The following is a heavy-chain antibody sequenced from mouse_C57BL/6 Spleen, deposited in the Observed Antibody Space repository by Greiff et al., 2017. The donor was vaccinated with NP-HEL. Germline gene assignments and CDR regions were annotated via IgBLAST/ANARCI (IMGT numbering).Heavy chain of an antibody. Sequence: QVQLQQPGTELVKPGASVKLSCKASGYTFTSYWMHWVKQRPGQGLEWIGNINPSNGGTNYNEKFKSKATLTVDTSSSTAYMQLSSLTSEDSAVYYCAIPVIYDGNYFLFDYWGQGTTLTVSS. D-gene: IGHD2-1*01. V-gene: IGHV1-53*01. CDR2: INPSNGGT. J-gene: IGHJ2*01. CDR3: AIPVIYDGNYFLFDY. CDR1: GYTFTSYW.